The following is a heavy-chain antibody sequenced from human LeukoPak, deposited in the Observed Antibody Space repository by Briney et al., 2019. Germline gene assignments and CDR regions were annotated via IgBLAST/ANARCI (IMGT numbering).Heavy chain of an antibody. CDR1: GGSFSGYY. Sequence: SETLSLTCAVYGGSFSGYYWSWIRQPPGKGLEWIGEINHSGSTNYNPSLKSRVTISVDTSKNQFFLKLSSVTAADTAVYYCAREIRGYRVRRGFDPWGQGTLVTVSS. CDR3: AREIRGYRVRRGFDP. V-gene: IGHV4-34*01. CDR2: INHSGST. J-gene: IGHJ5*02. D-gene: IGHD5-18*01.